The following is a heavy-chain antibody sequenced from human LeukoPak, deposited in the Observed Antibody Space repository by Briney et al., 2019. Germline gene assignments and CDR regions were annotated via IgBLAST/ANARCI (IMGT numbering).Heavy chain of an antibody. CDR1: GFTVSSNY. CDR2: IYSGGST. V-gene: IGHV3-53*01. J-gene: IGHJ4*02. D-gene: IGHD2-2*01. CDR3: AKDRNIEYCSGTSCLGPFDY. Sequence: PGGSLRLSCAASGFTVSSNYMSWVRQAPGKGLEWVSVIYSGGSTYYADSVKGRFTISRDNSKNTLYLQMDSLRAEDTAVYYCAKDRNIEYCSGTSCLGPFDYWGQGTLVTVSS.